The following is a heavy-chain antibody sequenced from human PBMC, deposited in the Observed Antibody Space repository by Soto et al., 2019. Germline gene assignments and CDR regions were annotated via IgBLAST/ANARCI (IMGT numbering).Heavy chain of an antibody. Sequence: ASVKVSCKASGYTFTSYYMHWVRQAPGQGLEWMGIINPSGGSTSYAQKFQGRVTMTRDTSTSTVYMELSSLRSEDTAVYYCAREGGVELSGSIYYYYYGMDVWGQAXTVTVYS. CDR1: GYTFTSYY. J-gene: IGHJ6*02. V-gene: IGHV1-46*01. CDR3: AREGGVELSGSIYYYYYGMDV. CDR2: INPSGGST. D-gene: IGHD3-10*01.